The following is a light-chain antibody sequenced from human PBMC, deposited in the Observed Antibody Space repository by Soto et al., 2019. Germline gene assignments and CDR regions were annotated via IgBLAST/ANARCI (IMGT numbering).Light chain of an antibody. Sequence: QSVLTQPASVSGSPGQSITISCTGTSSDVGNYNYVSWYQLHPGKAPKLMIYEVSNRPSGLSNRFSGSKSGNTASLTISGLQAEDEADYYCISYTSTGTLVFGTGTKLTVL. V-gene: IGLV2-14*01. CDR2: EVS. CDR1: SSDVGNYNY. CDR3: ISYTSTGTLV. J-gene: IGLJ1*01.